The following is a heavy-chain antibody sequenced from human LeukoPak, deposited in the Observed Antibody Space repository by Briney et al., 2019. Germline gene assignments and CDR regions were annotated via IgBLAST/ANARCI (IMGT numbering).Heavy chain of an antibody. Sequence: GGSLRLSCAASGFTFSSYAMSWVRQAPGKGLEWVSAISGSGGSTYYADSVKGRFTISRDNAKNSLYLQMNNLRAEDTAVYYCARDGQLSWRPQSYYYMDVWGKGTTVTVSS. D-gene: IGHD5-24*01. J-gene: IGHJ6*03. CDR1: GFTFSSYA. CDR3: ARDGQLSWRPQSYYYMDV. V-gene: IGHV3-23*01. CDR2: ISGSGGST.